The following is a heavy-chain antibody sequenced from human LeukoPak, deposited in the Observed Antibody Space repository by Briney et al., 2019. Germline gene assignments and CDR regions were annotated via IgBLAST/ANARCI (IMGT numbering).Heavy chain of an antibody. J-gene: IGHJ4*02. D-gene: IGHD4-23*01. CDR2: IYSSGST. CDR3: ARGGKATVVTM. V-gene: IGHV4-4*07. Sequence: SETLSLTCTVSGDSINSYYWSWIRQPAGKGLEWIGRIYSSGSTNYNPSLKSRVSMSVDTSKNQFSLKLTSVTAADTAVYYCARGGKATVVTMWGQGILVTVSS. CDR1: GDSINSYY.